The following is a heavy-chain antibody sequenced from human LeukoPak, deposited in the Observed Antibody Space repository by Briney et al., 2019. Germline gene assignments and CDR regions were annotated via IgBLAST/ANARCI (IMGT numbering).Heavy chain of an antibody. CDR1: GYSFTDYY. CDR2: INPNSGGT. Sequence: ASVKVSCKTSGYSFTDYYMHWVRQAPGQGLEWMGWINPNSGGTSSAQKFQGRVTMTRDTSITTVFMEVSWLTSDDTAIYYCARADRLDGGPYLIGPWGQGTLVTVSS. V-gene: IGHV1-2*02. CDR3: ARADRLDGGPYLIGP. J-gene: IGHJ5*02. D-gene: IGHD2-21*01.